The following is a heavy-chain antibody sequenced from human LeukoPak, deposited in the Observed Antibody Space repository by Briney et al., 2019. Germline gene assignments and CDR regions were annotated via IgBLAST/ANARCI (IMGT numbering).Heavy chain of an antibody. V-gene: IGHV3-7*01. Sequence: GGSLRLSCAASGFTFSSYWMSWVRQAPGKGLEWVANIKQDGSEKYYVDSVKGRFTISRDNAKNSLYLQMNSLRAEDTAVYYCATLTTVTPYYYYYYYMDVWGKGTTVTVSS. D-gene: IGHD4-17*01. CDR2: IKQDGSEK. CDR1: GFTFSSYW. J-gene: IGHJ6*03. CDR3: ATLTTVTPYYYYYYYMDV.